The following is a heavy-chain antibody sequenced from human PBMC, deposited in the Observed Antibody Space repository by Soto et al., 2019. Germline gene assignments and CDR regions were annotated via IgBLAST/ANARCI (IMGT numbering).Heavy chain of an antibody. CDR2: VYTSGST. CDR1: GGSISSYY. CDR3: ARHSSTWYLAFDI. D-gene: IGHD6-13*01. Sequence: QVQLQESGPGLVKPSETLSLTCTVSGGSISSYYWSWIRQPAGKGLEWVGRVYTSGSTSYNPSLKSRVTMSVDTSKNQFSLKLSSVTAADTAVYYCARHSSTWYLAFDIWGQGTMVTVSS. J-gene: IGHJ3*02. V-gene: IGHV4-4*07.